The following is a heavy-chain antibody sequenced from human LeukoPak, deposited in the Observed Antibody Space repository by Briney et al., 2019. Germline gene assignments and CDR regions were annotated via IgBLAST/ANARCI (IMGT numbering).Heavy chain of an antibody. CDR1: GFTFSSYG. J-gene: IGHJ3*02. D-gene: IGHD3-16*01. CDR2: IPYDGSNK. CDR3: AKDCDYVWGSPDAFDI. V-gene: IGHV3-30*18. Sequence: PGGSLRPFCAASGFTFSSYGMHWVPEAPGKGLEWGAVIPYDGSNKYYADSVKGRFTISRDNSKNTLYLQMNSLRAEDTAVYYCAKDCDYVWGSPDAFDIWGQGTIVTVSS.